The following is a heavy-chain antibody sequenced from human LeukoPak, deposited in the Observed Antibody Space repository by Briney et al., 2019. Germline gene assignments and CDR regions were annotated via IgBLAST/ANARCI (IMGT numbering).Heavy chain of an antibody. CDR1: GGSFSGYS. CDR3: ARGLYSGSPRDAFDI. D-gene: IGHD5-12*01. Sequence: SETLSLTCAVYGGSFSGYSWSWIRQPPGKGLEWIGEINHSGSSNYNPSLKGRINISVDTSRSQFSLNLISVTAADTAVYYCARGLYSGSPRDAFDIWGQGTMVTVS. CDR2: INHSGSS. J-gene: IGHJ3*02. V-gene: IGHV4-34*01.